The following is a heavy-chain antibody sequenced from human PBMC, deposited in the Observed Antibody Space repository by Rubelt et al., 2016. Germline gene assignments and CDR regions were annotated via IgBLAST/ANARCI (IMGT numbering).Heavy chain of an antibody. V-gene: IGHV4-39*01. D-gene: IGHD6-19*01. CDR1: GGSISSSSYY. J-gene: IGHJ4*02. CDR2: IYYSGST. Sequence: QLQLQESGPGLVKPSETLSLTCTVSGGSISSSSYYWGWIRQPPGKGLEWIGSIYYSGSTYYNPSLKGRVTISVETSKNQFSLKLSSVTAADTAVYYCARGQKSYIAVAGEFDYWGQGTLVTVSS. CDR3: ARGQKSYIAVAGEFDY.